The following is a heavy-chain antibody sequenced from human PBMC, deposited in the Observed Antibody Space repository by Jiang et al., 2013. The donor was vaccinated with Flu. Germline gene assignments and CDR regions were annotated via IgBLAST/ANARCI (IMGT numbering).Heavy chain of an antibody. CDR3: AREPRSMVRGVIITWWFDP. V-gene: IGHV6-1*01. J-gene: IGHJ5*02. CDR1: GDSVSSNSAA. Sequence: SLTCAISGDSVSSNSAAWNWIRQSPSRGLEWLGRTYYRSKWYNDYAVSVKSRITINPDTSKNQFSLQLNSVTPEDTAVYYCAREPRSMVRGVIITWWFDPWGQGTLVTVSS. D-gene: IGHD3-10*01. CDR2: TYYRSKWYN.